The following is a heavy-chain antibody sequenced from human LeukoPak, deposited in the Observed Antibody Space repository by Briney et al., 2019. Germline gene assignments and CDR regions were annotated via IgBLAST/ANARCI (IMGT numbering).Heavy chain of an antibody. CDR3: ARQRGGRYYGDTYYFDY. CDR1: GGSISSHY. Sequence: PSETLSLTCTVSGGSISSHYWSWIRQPPGKGLEWIGYIYNSGNTNYNPSLKSRVTISVDTPKNQFSLKLSSVTAADTAVYYCARQRGGRYYGDTYYFDYWGQGTLVTVSS. J-gene: IGHJ4*02. D-gene: IGHD1-26*01. V-gene: IGHV4-59*08. CDR2: IYNSGNT.